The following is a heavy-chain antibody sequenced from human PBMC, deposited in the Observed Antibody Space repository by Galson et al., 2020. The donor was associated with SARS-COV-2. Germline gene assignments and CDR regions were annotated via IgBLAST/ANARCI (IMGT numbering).Heavy chain of an antibody. CDR2: ISYDGSNK. V-gene: IGHV3-30*03. CDR3: ARDRGYSYGETLLDY. J-gene: IGHJ4*02. D-gene: IGHD5-18*01. CDR1: GFTFSSYG. Sequence: GESLKICCAASGFTFSSYGMHWVRQAPGKGLEWVAVISYDGSNKYYADSVKGRFTISRDNSKNTLYLQMNSLRAEDTAVYYCARDRGYSYGETLLDYWGQGTLVTVSS.